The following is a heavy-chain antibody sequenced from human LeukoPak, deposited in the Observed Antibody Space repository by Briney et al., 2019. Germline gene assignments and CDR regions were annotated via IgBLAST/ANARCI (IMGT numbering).Heavy chain of an antibody. CDR2: IRYDGSNK. Sequence: GGSPRLSCAASGFTFSSYGMHWVRQAPGKGLEWVAFIRYDGSNKYYADSVKGRFTISRDNSKNTLYLQMNSLRAEDTVVYYCAKSLVTASPYNWFDPWGQGTLVTVSS. J-gene: IGHJ5*02. CDR1: GFTFSSYG. V-gene: IGHV3-30*02. D-gene: IGHD2-21*01. CDR3: AKSLVTASPYNWFDP.